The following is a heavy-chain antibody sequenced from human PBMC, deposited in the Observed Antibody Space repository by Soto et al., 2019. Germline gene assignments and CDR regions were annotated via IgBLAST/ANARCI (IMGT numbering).Heavy chain of an antibody. CDR2: IYSGGST. J-gene: IGHJ6*02. Sequence: PGGSLRLSCASSGFTVSSNYMSWVRQAPGKGLEWVSVIYSGGSTYYADSVKGRFTISRDNSKNTLYLQMNSLRAEDTAVYYCARYYDFWSGYYPEQKYYYYGMDVWGQGTTVTVSS. CDR1: GFTVSSNY. V-gene: IGHV3-53*01. D-gene: IGHD3-3*01. CDR3: ARYYDFWSGYYPEQKYYYYGMDV.